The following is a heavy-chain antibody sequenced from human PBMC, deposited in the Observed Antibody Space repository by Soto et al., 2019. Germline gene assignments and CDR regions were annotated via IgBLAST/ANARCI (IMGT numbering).Heavy chain of an antibody. D-gene: IGHD6-13*01. CDR1: GFTFSSYA. J-gene: IGHJ4*02. V-gene: IGHV3-23*01. CDR3: AKDRSSSWYYFDY. CDR2: ISGSAGST. Sequence: GGSLRLSCAASGFTFSSYAMSCVRQAPGKGLEWVSAISGSAGSTYYADSVKGRFTISRDNSKNTLYLQMNSLRAEDSALYYCAKDRSSSWYYFDYWGQGTLVTVSS.